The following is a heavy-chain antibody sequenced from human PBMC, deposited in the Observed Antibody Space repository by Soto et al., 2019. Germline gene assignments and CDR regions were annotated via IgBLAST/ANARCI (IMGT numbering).Heavy chain of an antibody. CDR3: AHTGYMAGYFGY. D-gene: IGHD5-18*01. Sequence: QITLKESGPTLVKPTQTLTLTCTFSGFSLSTSGVGVVWIRQPPGKALEWLALIYWDDDKRYSPSLKSRLTITKDTSKNPLVPTITNMDPVATATYYCAHTGYMAGYFGYWGQGTLVTVSS. CDR1: GFSLSTSGVG. J-gene: IGHJ4*02. V-gene: IGHV2-5*02. CDR2: IYWDDDK.